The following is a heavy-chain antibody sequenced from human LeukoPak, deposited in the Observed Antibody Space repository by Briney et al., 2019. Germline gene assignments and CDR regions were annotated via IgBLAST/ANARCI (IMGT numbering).Heavy chain of an antibody. Sequence: GGSLRLSCAASGFTFSSYGMHWVRQAPGKGLEWVANIKQDGSQKYYVDSVKGRFTISGDNAKNSLYLQMDSLRAEDTAVYYCASAARQRWLQIDYWGQGTLVTVSS. CDR2: IKQDGSQK. D-gene: IGHD5-24*01. CDR1: GFTFSSYG. V-gene: IGHV3-7*03. CDR3: ASAARQRWLQIDY. J-gene: IGHJ4*02.